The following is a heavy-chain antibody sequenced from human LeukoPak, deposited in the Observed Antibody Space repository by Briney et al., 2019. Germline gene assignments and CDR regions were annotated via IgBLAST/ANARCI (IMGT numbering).Heavy chain of an antibody. D-gene: IGHD5-12*01. CDR2: ISTFNGHT. V-gene: IGHV1-18*01. Sequence: GASVKVSCKASGYTFTTYGISWVRQAPGHGLEWMGWISTFNGHTNYAQSRQDRVTMTTDTSTSTVYMELSSLISDDTAVYYCARARVWYSGYETNEGWFDPWGQGTLVTVSS. CDR1: GYTFTTYG. J-gene: IGHJ5*02. CDR3: ARARVWYSGYETNEGWFDP.